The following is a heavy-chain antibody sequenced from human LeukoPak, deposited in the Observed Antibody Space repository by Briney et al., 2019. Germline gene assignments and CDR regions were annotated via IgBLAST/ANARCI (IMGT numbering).Heavy chain of an antibody. D-gene: IGHD2-15*01. CDR3: ARDLGYCSGGSCRPYDY. J-gene: IGHJ4*02. CDR2: INPNSGGT. CDR1: GYTFTGYY. Sequence: ASVKVSCKASGYTFTGYYMQWVRQAPGQGLEWMGWINPNSGGTNYAQKFQGRVTITADKSTSTAYMELSSLRSEDTAVYYCARDLGYCSGGSCRPYDYWGQGTLVTVSS. V-gene: IGHV1-2*02.